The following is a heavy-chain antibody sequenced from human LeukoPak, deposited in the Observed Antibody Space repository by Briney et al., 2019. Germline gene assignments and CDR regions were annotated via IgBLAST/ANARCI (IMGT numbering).Heavy chain of an antibody. D-gene: IGHD3-22*01. CDR3: ARGLSYDSSGYYYEWDDY. V-gene: IGHV4-4*07. CDR1: GGSISSYY. J-gene: IGHJ4*02. CDR2: IYTSGST. Sequence: PSETLSLTCTVSGGSISSYYWSWIRQPAGKGLEWIGRIYTSGSTNYNPSLKSRVTMSVDTSKNQFSLKLSSVTAADTAVYYCARGLSYDSSGYYYEWDDYWGQGTLVTVSS.